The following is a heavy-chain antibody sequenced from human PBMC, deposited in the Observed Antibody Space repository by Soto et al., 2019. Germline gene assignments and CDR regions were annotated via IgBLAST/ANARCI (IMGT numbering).Heavy chain of an antibody. D-gene: IGHD3-10*01. CDR1: GFTFSSYW. V-gene: IGHV3-74*01. Sequence: EVQLMESGGGLVQPGGSLRLSCAASGFTFSSYWMHWVRQVPGKGLLWVSRIDEYGSTINYADSVKGRFTISRDNARNTLYLEMNSLRAEDTALYYCTRDIGGKGAYWGPGTLVTASS. J-gene: IGHJ4*02. CDR3: TRDIGGKGAY. CDR2: IDEYGSTI.